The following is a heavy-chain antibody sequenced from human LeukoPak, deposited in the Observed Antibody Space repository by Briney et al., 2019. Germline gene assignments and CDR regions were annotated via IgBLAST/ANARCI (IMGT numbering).Heavy chain of an antibody. CDR1: GGSIRSSTDY. V-gene: IGHV4-39*07. CDR3: ARDRQWLVLDY. J-gene: IGHJ4*02. D-gene: IGHD6-19*01. CDR2: IYYSGST. Sequence: SETLSLTCTVSGGSIRSSTDYWGWIRQPPGKELEWIGSIYYSGSTYYNPSLKSRVTISVDTSKNQFSLKLSSVTAADTAVYYCARDRQWLVLDYWGQGTLVTVSS.